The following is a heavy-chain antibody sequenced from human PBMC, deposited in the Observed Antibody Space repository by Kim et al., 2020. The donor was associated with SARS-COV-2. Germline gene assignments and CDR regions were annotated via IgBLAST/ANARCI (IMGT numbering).Heavy chain of an antibody. D-gene: IGHD6-13*01. CDR3: AKDRVAAAGMGLFDY. V-gene: IGHV3-9*01. Sequence: DSVQGRFTISRDNAKNSLYLQMNRLRAEDTALYYCAKDRVAAAGMGLFDYWGQGTLVTVSS. J-gene: IGHJ4*02.